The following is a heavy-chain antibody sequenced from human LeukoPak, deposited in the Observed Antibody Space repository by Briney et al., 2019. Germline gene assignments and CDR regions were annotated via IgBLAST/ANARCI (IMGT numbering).Heavy chain of an antibody. V-gene: IGHV1-2*02. D-gene: IGHD1-26*01. J-gene: IGHJ5*02. CDR3: ARSAGSYGYFDP. Sequence: ASVKVSCKASGYTFTAYYIHWVRQAPGQGLEWMGWINPNSGGTNYAQRFQGRVTMTRDTSISSAYMDLNRLRSDDTAIYYCARSAGSYGYFDPWGQGTLVTVSS. CDR1: GYTFTAYY. CDR2: INPNSGGT.